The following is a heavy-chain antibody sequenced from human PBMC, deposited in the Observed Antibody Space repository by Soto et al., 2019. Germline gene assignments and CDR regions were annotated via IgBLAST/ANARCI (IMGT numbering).Heavy chain of an antibody. J-gene: IGHJ6*04. CDR1: GGSFSDYH. V-gene: IGHV4-34*01. Sequence: SETLSLTCAVSGGSFSDYHWSWIRQPPGKGLEWIGEINHSGGTNYNPSLKSRVTISVDTSKNQFSLRLSSVTAADTAEYYCARKRGDYTYYGWDVGDKGTPVTVPS. CDR3: ARKRGDYTYYGWDV. D-gene: IGHD4-17*01. CDR2: INHSGGT.